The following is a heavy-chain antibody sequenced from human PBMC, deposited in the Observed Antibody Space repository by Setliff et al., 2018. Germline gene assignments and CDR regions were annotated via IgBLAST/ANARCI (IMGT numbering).Heavy chain of an antibody. D-gene: IGHD2-2*01. CDR1: GNRITDYF. CDR2: SSAY. Sequence: ASVKVSCKASGNRITDYFLHWVRQAPGQGLEWMGWSSAYAQKFQGRVTMTTDTPTSTAYMELRSLRSDDTAVYYCARGPPDFVVVPAAAKFDFWGQGTLVTVSS. J-gene: IGHJ4*02. CDR3: ARGPPDFVVVPAAAKFDF. V-gene: IGHV1-18*04.